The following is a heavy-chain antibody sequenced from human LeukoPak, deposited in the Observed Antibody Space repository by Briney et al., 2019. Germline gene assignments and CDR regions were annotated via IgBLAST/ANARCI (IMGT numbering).Heavy chain of an antibody. J-gene: IGHJ3*02. D-gene: IGHD1-26*01. CDR1: GYTFTSYD. CDR3: AKAIWELLDAFDI. CDR2: MNPNSGNT. V-gene: IGHV1-8*01. Sequence: ASVEVSCKASGYTFTSYDINWVRQATGQGLEWMGWMNPNSGNTGYAQKFQGRVTMTRNTSISTAYMELSSLRSEDTAVYYCAKAIWELLDAFDIWGQGTMVTVSS.